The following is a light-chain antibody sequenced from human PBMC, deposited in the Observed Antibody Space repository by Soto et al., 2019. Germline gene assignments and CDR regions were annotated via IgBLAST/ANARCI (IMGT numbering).Light chain of an antibody. CDR3: LQYDYLPLA. J-gene: IGKJ4*01. CDR1: QDISKY. Sequence: DIRMTQSPSSLSASVGDRVTITCQASQDISKYLNWYQQKPGRAPKLLIYDASNLEPGVPSRFSGSGSGTHFTFTISGLQTEDSATYYCLQYDYLPLAFGGGTKVDMK. V-gene: IGKV1-33*01. CDR2: DAS.